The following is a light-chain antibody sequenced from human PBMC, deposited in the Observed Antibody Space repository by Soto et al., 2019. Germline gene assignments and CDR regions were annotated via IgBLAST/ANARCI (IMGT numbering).Light chain of an antibody. CDR2: DAS. J-gene: IGKJ1*01. CDR3: QQYETFST. Sequence: DIQMTQSPSTLSASVGDRVTITCRASQGISSALAWYQQKPGKAPTLLIYDASRLETGVPSRFSGSGSGTEFTLTISSLQPDDFASYDCQQYETFSTFGQGTKVDI. CDR1: QGISSA. V-gene: IGKV1-5*01.